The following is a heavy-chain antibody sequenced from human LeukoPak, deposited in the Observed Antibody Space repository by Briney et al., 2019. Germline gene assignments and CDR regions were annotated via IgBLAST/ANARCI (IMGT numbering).Heavy chain of an antibody. Sequence: GGSLRLSCAASGFTFSSYWMSWVRQAPGKGLEWVANIKQDGSEKYYVDSVKGRFTISRDNAKNSLYLQMNSLRAEDTALYYCAKGPAAIGDYFDYWGQGTLVTVSS. CDR1: GFTFSSYW. J-gene: IGHJ4*02. CDR3: AKGPAAIGDYFDY. D-gene: IGHD2-2*02. V-gene: IGHV3-7*03. CDR2: IKQDGSEK.